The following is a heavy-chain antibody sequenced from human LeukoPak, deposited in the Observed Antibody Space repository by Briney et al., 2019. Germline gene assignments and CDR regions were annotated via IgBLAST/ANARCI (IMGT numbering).Heavy chain of an antibody. CDR1: GFTFDDYA. CDR3: ASRTRAAFDI. CDR2: ISWNSGSI. V-gene: IGHV3-9*01. J-gene: IGHJ3*02. D-gene: IGHD2-2*01. Sequence: GRSLRLSCAASGFTFDDYAMHWVRHAPGKGLEWVSGISWNSGSIGYADSVKGRFTISRDNAKNSLYLQMNSLRAEDTALYYCASRTRAAFDIWGQGTMVTVSS.